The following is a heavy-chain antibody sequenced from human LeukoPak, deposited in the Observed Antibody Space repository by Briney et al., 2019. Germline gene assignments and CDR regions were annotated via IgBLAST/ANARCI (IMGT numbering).Heavy chain of an antibody. D-gene: IGHD1-1*01. Sequence: GASVKVSCKASGYTFTSYDINWVRQATGQGLEWMGWMNPNSGNTGYGQKLQGRVTMTRNTSISTAYMELSSLRSEDRAVYYCARTGTASRNYYYYYMDVWGKGTTVTVSS. V-gene: IGHV1-8*01. CDR3: ARTGTASRNYYYYYMDV. CDR1: GYTFTSYD. CDR2: MNPNSGNT. J-gene: IGHJ6*03.